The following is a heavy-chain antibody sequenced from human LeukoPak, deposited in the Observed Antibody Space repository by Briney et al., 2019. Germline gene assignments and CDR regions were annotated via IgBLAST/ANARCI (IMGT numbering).Heavy chain of an antibody. V-gene: IGHV1-24*01. J-gene: IGHJ4*02. CDR3: ARDSLYGVVDY. Sequence: GASVKVSCKVSGYTLTELSMHWVRQPPGKGLEWMGGFDPEDGETIYAQKFQGRVTMTRDTSTSTVYMYLSSLRSEDMAVYYCARDSLYGVVDYWGQGTLVTVSS. D-gene: IGHD4-17*01. CDR2: FDPEDGET. CDR1: GYTLTELS.